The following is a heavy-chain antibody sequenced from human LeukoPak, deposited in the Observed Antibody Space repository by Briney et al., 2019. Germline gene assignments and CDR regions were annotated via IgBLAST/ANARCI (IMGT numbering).Heavy chain of an antibody. Sequence: SETLSLTCTVSGGSISSYYSSWIRQPPGKGLEWIGYIYYSGSTNYNPSLKSRVTISVDTSKNQFSLKLSSVTAADTAVYYCARGLLSDSSSWFFYFDYWGQGTLVTVSS. CDR1: GGSISSYY. CDR2: IYYSGST. D-gene: IGHD6-13*01. J-gene: IGHJ4*02. CDR3: ARGLLSDSSSWFFYFDY. V-gene: IGHV4-59*01.